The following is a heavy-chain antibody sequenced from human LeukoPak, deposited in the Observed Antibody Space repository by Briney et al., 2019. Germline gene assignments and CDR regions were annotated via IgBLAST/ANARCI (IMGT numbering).Heavy chain of an antibody. D-gene: IGHD5-18*01. V-gene: IGHV3-7*01. CDR2: INPDGNKK. CDR1: GFTVSSNY. CDR3: ARDLAYSRLDY. J-gene: IGHJ4*02. Sequence: QTGGSLRLSCAASGFTVSSNYMSWVRQAPGKGLEWVASINPDGNKKYSADSVKGRFTISRDNAENSLYLQMNSLRVEDTAFYYCARDLAYSRLDYWGQGMLVTVSS.